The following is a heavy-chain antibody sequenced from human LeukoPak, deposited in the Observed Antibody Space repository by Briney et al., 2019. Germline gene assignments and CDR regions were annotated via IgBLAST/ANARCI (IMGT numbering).Heavy chain of an antibody. CDR3: AKDWTRGVMVRGVMPVWPTPNYYYYMDV. CDR1: GFTFSSYA. CDR2: ISGSGGST. Sequence: PGGSLRLSCAASGFTFSSYAMSWVRQAPGKGLEWVSAISGSGGSTYYADSVKGRFTISRDNSKNTLYLQMNSLRAEDTAVYYCAKDWTRGVMVRGVMPVWPTPNYYYYMDVWGKGTTVTVSS. V-gene: IGHV3-23*01. D-gene: IGHD3-10*01. J-gene: IGHJ6*03.